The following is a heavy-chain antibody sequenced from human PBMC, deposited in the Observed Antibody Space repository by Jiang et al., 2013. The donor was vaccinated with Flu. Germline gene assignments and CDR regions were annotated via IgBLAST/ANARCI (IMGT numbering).Heavy chain of an antibody. Sequence: LESGGGVVQPGRSLRLSCAASGFTFSSYAMHWVRQAPGKGLEWVAVISYDGSNKYYADSVKGRFTISRDNSKNTLYLQMNSLRAEDTAVYYCARDNSSSSCFDYWGQGTLVTVSS. V-gene: IGHV3-30-3*01. CDR2: ISYDGSNK. CDR1: GFTFSSYA. J-gene: IGHJ4*02. D-gene: IGHD6-13*01. CDR3: ARDNSSSSCFDY.